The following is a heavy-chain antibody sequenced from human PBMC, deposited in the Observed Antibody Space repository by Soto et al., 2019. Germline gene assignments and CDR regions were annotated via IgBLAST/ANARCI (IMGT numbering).Heavy chain of an antibody. CDR1: GFTFSSYS. J-gene: IGHJ4*02. CDR3: ARVNYDSSGYYYFDY. D-gene: IGHD3-22*01. CDR2: ISSSSSYI. V-gene: IGHV3-21*01. Sequence: GGSLRLSCAASGFTFSSYSMNWVRQAPGKGLEWVSSISSSSSYIYYADSVKGRFTISRDNAKNSLYLQMNSLRAEDTAVYYCARVNYDSSGYYYFDYWGQGTLVTVSS.